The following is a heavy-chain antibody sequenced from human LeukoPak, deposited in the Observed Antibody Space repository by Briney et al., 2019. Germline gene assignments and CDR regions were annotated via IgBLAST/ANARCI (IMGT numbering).Heavy chain of an antibody. CDR3: AKARIMITFGGGSFDY. CDR1: GFTLSSYA. Sequence: TGGSLRLSCAASGFTLSSYAMSWVRQGPGKGLEWVSAISVSGNTYHADSVKGRFTISRDSSKNTLYLQMNSLRAEDTALYYCAKARIMITFGGGSFDYWGQGTLVTVSS. CDR2: ISVSGNT. J-gene: IGHJ4*02. D-gene: IGHD3-16*01. V-gene: IGHV3-23*01.